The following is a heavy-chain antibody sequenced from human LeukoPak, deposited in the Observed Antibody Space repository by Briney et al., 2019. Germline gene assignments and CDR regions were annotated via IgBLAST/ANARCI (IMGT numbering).Heavy chain of an antibody. V-gene: IGHV1-2*06. CDR2: INPNSGGT. J-gene: IGHJ5*02. Sequence: ASVTVSFKAPGYTFTAYYMYWVRQAPGQGLEWMGRINPNSGGTNYAQKFQGRVTMTRDTSISTAYMELSRLRSDDTAVYYCARDQEGIAVPGTKGRAFDPWGQGTLVTVSS. CDR3: ARDQEGIAVPGTKGRAFDP. CDR1: GYTFTAYY. D-gene: IGHD6-19*01.